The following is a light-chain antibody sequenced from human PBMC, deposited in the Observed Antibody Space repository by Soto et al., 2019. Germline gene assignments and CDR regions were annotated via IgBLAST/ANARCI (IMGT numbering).Light chain of an antibody. J-gene: IGLJ1*01. V-gene: IGLV1-40*01. CDR3: QSYDSSLSGSSYV. CDR1: SSNIGAGYD. Sequence: QSELTQPPSVSGAPGQRVSISCTGSSSNIGAGYDVHWYQQLPGTAPKLLIYGNSNRPSGVPDRFSGSKSGTSASLAITGLQAEDEADYYCQSYDSSLSGSSYVFGTGTKVTVL. CDR2: GNS.